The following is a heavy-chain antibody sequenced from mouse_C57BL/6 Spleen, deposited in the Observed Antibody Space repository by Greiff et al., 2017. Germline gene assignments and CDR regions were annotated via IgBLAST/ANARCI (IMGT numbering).Heavy chain of an antibody. CDR2: INPNNGGT. V-gene: IGHV1-26*01. Sequence: VQLQQSGPELVKPGASVKISCKASGYTFTDYYMNWVKQSHGKSLEWIGDINPNNGGTSYNQKFKGKATLTVDKSSSTAYMELRSLTSEDSAVYYCARNYDFDCWGQGTTRTVSS. J-gene: IGHJ2*01. D-gene: IGHD1-1*01. CDR3: ARNYDFDC. CDR1: GYTFTDYY.